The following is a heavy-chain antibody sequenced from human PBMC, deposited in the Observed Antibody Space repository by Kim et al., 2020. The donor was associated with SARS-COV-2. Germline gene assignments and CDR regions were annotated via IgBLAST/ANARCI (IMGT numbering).Heavy chain of an antibody. J-gene: IGHJ6*02. CDR2: INPNSGGT. CDR3: ARDNWTVTTDYYGMDV. V-gene: IGHV1-2*06. Sequence: ASVKVSCKASGYTFTGYYMHWVRQAPGQGLEWMGRINPNSGGTNYAQKFQGRVTMTRDTSISTAYMELSRLRSDDTAVYYCARDNWTVTTDYYGMDVWGQGTTVTVSS. CDR1: GYTFTGYY. D-gene: IGHD4-17*01.